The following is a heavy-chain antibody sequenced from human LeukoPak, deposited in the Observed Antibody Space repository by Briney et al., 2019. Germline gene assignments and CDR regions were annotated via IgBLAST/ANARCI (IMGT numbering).Heavy chain of an antibody. CDR2: ISAYNGNT. V-gene: IGHV1-18*01. J-gene: IGHJ4*02. D-gene: IGHD6-19*01. CDR3: ATARYSSIYFDY. CDR1: GYTFTSYA. Sequence: GASVKVSCKASGYTFTSYAMNWVRQAPGQGLEWMGWISAYNGNTNYAQKFQGRVTMTEDTSTDTAYMELSSLRSEDTAVYYCATARYSSIYFDYWGQGTLVTVSS.